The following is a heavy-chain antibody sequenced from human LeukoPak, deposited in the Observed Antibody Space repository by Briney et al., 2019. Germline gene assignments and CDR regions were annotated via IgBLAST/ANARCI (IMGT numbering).Heavy chain of an antibody. CDR1: GFTFSSDW. V-gene: IGHV3-74*01. Sequence: HPGGSLRLSCAASGFTFSSDWMHSVRQAPGKGLVWVSRFNPDGSSTSYADSVKGRFTISRDTAKNTLYLQMSRLRAEDTAVYYCASYIVPAAMGDAFDIWGQGTMVTVSS. D-gene: IGHD2-2*01. J-gene: IGHJ3*02. CDR3: ASYIVPAAMGDAFDI. CDR2: FNPDGSST.